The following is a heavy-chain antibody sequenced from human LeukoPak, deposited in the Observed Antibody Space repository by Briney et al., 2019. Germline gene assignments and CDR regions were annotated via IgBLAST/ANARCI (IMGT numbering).Heavy chain of an antibody. Sequence: GGSLRLSCAASGFTFSNYDMHWVRQATGKGLEWVSGIGIAGDTYYPGSVKGRFTISRENAKNSFFLQMNTLRAGDTAVYYCVRGAGKDFYGSGSYYDSWGQGTLVTVSS. CDR1: GFTFSNYD. J-gene: IGHJ4*02. D-gene: IGHD3-10*01. CDR3: VRGAGKDFYGSGSYYDS. CDR2: IGIAGDT. V-gene: IGHV3-13*01.